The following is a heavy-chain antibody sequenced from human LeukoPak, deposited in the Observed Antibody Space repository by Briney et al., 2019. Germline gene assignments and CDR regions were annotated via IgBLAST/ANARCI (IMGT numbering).Heavy chain of an antibody. CDR2: ISWNSGSI. Sequence: GGSLRLSCAASGFTFDDYAMHWVRQAPGKGLEWVSGISWNSGSIGYADSVKGRFTISRDNAKNSLYLQMNSLRAEDTALYYCAKDKMATITGVFDYWGQGTLVTVPS. CDR1: GFTFDDYA. D-gene: IGHD5-24*01. V-gene: IGHV3-9*01. CDR3: AKDKMATITGVFDY. J-gene: IGHJ4*02.